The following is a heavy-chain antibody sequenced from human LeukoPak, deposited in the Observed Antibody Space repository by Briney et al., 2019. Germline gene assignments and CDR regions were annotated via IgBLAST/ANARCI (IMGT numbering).Heavy chain of an antibody. CDR3: AKAHGPYCSGGTCLDHYYYMDV. CDR2: ISGSGGST. V-gene: IGHV3-23*01. CDR1: GFTFSSCA. D-gene: IGHD2-15*01. Sequence: PGGSLRLSCAASGFTFSSCAMSWVRQAPGKGLEWVSAISGSGGSTFYAVSVKGRFTISRDNSKNTLYLQMNSLRVEDTAIYYCAKAHGPYCSGGTCLDHYYYMDVWGKGTTVTVSS. J-gene: IGHJ6*03.